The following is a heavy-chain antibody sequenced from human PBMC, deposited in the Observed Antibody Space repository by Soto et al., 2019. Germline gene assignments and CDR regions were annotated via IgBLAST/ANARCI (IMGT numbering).Heavy chain of an antibody. Sequence: PGGSLRLSCAASGFTFSDYYMSWIRQAPGKGLEWVSYISSSGSTIYYADSVKGRFTISRDNAKNSLYLQMNSLRAEDTAVYYCARATTIFGVVIIPRFGMDVWGQGTTVTVSS. CDR3: ARATTIFGVVIIPRFGMDV. D-gene: IGHD3-3*01. CDR2: ISSSGSTI. V-gene: IGHV3-11*01. CDR1: GFTFSDYY. J-gene: IGHJ6*02.